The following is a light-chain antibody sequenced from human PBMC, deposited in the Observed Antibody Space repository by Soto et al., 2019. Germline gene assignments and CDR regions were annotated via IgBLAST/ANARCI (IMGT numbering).Light chain of an antibody. CDR2: EVS. CDR1: SSDVGGYNY. Sequence: QSALTQPASVSGSPGQSITISCTGTSSDVGGYNYGSWYQQHPGKAPKLMIYEVSNRPSGVSNRFSGSKSGNTASLTISGLQAEDEADYYCSSHTSSSTVYVFGTGTKLTVL. V-gene: IGLV2-14*01. CDR3: SSHTSSSTVYV. J-gene: IGLJ1*01.